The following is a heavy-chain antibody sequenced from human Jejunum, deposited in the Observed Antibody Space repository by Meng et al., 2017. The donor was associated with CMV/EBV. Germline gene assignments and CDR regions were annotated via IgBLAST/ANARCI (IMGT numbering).Heavy chain of an antibody. Sequence: VQLQESGPGLVKPSQTLSLTCSVSGGSIGSGDYYWSWIRQPPGKGLEWIGYIHDTGSTYYNPSLKSRVDISLGTSRNHFSLTLSSVTAEDTAVYFSARGSIFVSFDSWGQGTLVTVSS. V-gene: IGHV4-30-4*08. D-gene: IGHD3-3*01. CDR1: GGSIGSGDYY. CDR2: IHDTGST. J-gene: IGHJ4*02. CDR3: ARGSIFVSFDS.